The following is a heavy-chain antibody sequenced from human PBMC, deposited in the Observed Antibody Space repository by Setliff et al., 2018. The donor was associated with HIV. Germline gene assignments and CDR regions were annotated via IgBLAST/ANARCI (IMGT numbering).Heavy chain of an antibody. CDR1: GGPSSGY. CDR2: ISHSGST. CDR3: VASSSWSCRLNY. J-gene: IGHJ4*02. D-gene: IGHD6-13*01. V-gene: IGHV4-34*01. Sequence: PSETLSLTCAVYGGPSSGYWSWVRQSPGKGLEWIGEISHSGSTNYNQSLKSRAAISADTSKKQFSLKLTSVTAADTGIYYWVASSSWSCRLNYWGQGTQVTVSS.